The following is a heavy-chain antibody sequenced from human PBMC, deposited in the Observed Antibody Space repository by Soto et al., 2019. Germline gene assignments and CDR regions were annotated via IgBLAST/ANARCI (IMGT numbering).Heavy chain of an antibody. V-gene: IGHV1-18*01. CDR3: ASATYYYDSSGREAPGNDALDI. CDR1: GYSSTAYG. D-gene: IGHD3-22*01. CDR2: MSADNGNT. J-gene: IGHJ3*02. Sequence: QVQLVQSGVEVKKPGASVKVSCKVYGYSSTAYGISWVRQAPGRGLEWMGWMSADNGNTNYAQNLQGRVTMTTDRYTNTAYMELRSLRFDDTAVYYCASATYYYDSSGREAPGNDALDIWGQGTLVTVSS.